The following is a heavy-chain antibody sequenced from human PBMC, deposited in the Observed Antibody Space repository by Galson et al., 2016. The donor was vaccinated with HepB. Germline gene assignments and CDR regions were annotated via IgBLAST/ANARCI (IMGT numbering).Heavy chain of an antibody. CDR1: GGSISSSSYY. Sequence: LSLTCTVSGGSISSSSYYWGWIRQPPGKGLEWIGNIYYSGATYYNPSLKSRVTVSVDTSKNQFSLQLHSVTPDDTAFYYCAGEGASGYALDYWGQGTSVTVSS. CDR2: IYYSGAT. J-gene: IGHJ4*02. CDR3: AGEGASGYALDY. D-gene: IGHD6-25*01. V-gene: IGHV4-39*02.